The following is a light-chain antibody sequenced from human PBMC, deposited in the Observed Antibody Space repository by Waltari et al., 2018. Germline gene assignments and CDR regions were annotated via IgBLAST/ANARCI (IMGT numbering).Light chain of an antibody. Sequence: SYELTQPHSVSVPPGQTARITCGGANIGAKSVQWYQQKPPQAPVLVIFSDTGRPSGIPERFSGSNSGNTATLTVSGVEAGDEADYYCQVWETGSKFALFGGGTRLTVL. CDR1: NIGAKS. V-gene: IGLV3-21*01. CDR2: SDT. J-gene: IGLJ2*01. CDR3: QVWETGSKFAL.